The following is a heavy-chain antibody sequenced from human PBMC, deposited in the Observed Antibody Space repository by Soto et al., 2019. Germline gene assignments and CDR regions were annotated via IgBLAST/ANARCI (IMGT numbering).Heavy chain of an antibody. J-gene: IGHJ4*02. CDR1: GGSISSGDYY. CDR3: ARDIGGYGRSDC. D-gene: IGHD1-26*01. Sequence: PSETLSLTCSVSGGSISSGDYYWSWIRQHPGKGLEWIGYIYYSGSTYYNPSLKSPVTISVDTSKNQFSLRLSSVTAADTAVYYCARDIGGYGRSDCWGQGALVTVSS. CDR2: IYYSGST. V-gene: IGHV4-31*01.